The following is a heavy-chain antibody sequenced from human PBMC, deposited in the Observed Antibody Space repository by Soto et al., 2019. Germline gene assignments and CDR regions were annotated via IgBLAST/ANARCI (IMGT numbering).Heavy chain of an antibody. J-gene: IGHJ4*02. V-gene: IGHV3-30-3*01. D-gene: IGHD1-26*01. CDR2: ISYDGSNK. CDR1: GFTFSSYA. CDR3: AREVRSSGNLDY. Sequence: QVQLVESGGGVVQPGRSLRLSCAASGFTFSSYAMHWVRQAPGKGLEWVAVISYDGSNKYYADSVKGRFTISRDNSKNTLYLQMNSLRAEDTAVYYCAREVRSSGNLDYWGQGTLVTGSS.